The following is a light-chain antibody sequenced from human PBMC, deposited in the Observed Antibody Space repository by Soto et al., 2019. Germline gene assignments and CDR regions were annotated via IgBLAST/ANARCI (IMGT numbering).Light chain of an antibody. CDR1: QSITNY. Sequence: DIQMTQSPSSLSASVGDRVTITCRASQSITNYLNWYQHKPGKAPKLLVYAASSLQSGVPSRFSGRGYGTDFTLTISSLQPEDFATYFCQQSHNMPFTFGPGTKVDIK. CDR3: QQSHNMPFT. V-gene: IGKV1-39*01. J-gene: IGKJ3*01. CDR2: AAS.